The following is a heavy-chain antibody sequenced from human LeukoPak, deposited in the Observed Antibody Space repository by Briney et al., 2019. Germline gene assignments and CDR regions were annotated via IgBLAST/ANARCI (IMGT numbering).Heavy chain of an antibody. J-gene: IGHJ4*02. CDR1: GDSVSSNSAA. CDR2: TYYRSKWYN. Sequence: SQTLSLTCAISGDSVSSNSAAWNWIRQSPSRGLEWLVRTYYRSKWYNDYAVSVKSRITINPDTSKNQFSLQLNSVTPEDTAVYYCARMGPVRGVPIFDYWGQGTLVTVSS. D-gene: IGHD3-10*02. V-gene: IGHV6-1*01. CDR3: ARMGPVRGVPIFDY.